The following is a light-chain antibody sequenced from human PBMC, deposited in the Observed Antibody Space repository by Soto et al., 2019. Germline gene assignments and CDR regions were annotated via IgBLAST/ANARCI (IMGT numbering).Light chain of an antibody. Sequence: SLLAQPPSASGTLGQRVTISYSGSSSNIGSNTVNWYQHLPGTAPKLLIYSNNQRPSGVPDRFSGSKSGTSASLAISGLQSEDEADYYCAAWDDSLNGVVFGGGTKVTVL. CDR1: SSNIGSNT. V-gene: IGLV1-44*01. CDR2: SNN. CDR3: AAWDDSLNGVV. J-gene: IGLJ2*01.